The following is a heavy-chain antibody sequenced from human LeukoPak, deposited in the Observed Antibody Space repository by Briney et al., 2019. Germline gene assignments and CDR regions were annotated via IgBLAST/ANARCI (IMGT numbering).Heavy chain of an antibody. J-gene: IGHJ6*03. CDR2: IYHRGST. Sequence: PSETLSLTCAVSGGSISSSNWWSWVRQPPGKGLEWIGEIYHRGSTNYNPSLKSRVTISVDKSKNQFSLKLSSVTAADTAVYYCARTGDGYNYYNYYYMDVWGKGTTVTVTS. D-gene: IGHD5-24*01. CDR1: GGSISSSNW. V-gene: IGHV4-4*02. CDR3: ARTGDGYNYYNYYYMDV.